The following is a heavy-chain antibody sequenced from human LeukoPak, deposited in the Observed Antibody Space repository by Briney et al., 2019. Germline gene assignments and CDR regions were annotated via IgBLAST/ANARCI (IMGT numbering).Heavy chain of an antibody. D-gene: IGHD4-17*01. CDR1: GFTVSSNY. Sequence: GGSLRLSCAASGFTVSSNYMSWVRKAPGKGLEWVSVIYSGGSTYYADSVKGRFTISRDNSKNTLYLQMNSLRAEDTAVYYCARSYGDYYYYYMDVWGKGTTVTVSS. CDR2: IYSGGST. CDR3: ARSYGDYYYYYMDV. V-gene: IGHV3-53*01. J-gene: IGHJ6*03.